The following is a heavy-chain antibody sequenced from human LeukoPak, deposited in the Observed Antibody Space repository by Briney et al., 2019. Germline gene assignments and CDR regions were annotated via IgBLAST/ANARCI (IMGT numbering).Heavy chain of an antibody. Sequence: GASVKVSCKASGYTFTSQGISWVRQAPAQGLERMGWINTYNGKPNYAQKLQGRVTMTTDTSTSTAYMELRSLRSDDTAVYYCASRSGSTPYYFDYWGQGTLVTVSS. CDR1: GYTFTSQG. CDR2: INTYNGKP. V-gene: IGHV1-18*01. CDR3: ASRSGSTPYYFDY. J-gene: IGHJ4*02. D-gene: IGHD3-3*01.